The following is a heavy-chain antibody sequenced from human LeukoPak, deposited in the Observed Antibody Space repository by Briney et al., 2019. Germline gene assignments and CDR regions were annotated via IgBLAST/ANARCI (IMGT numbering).Heavy chain of an antibody. J-gene: IGHJ4*02. CDR1: GGSISSSSYY. D-gene: IGHD3-16*02. CDR3: ARDSLDEYYDYVWGSYRDHRFDY. CDR2: IYYREST. V-gene: IGHV4-39*07. Sequence: SETLSLTCTVSGGSISSSSYYWGWIRQPPGKGLEWIGSIYYRESTYYNPSLKSRVTISVDTSKNQFSLKLSSVTAADTAVYYCARDSLDEYYDYVWGSYRDHRFDYWGQGTLVTVSS.